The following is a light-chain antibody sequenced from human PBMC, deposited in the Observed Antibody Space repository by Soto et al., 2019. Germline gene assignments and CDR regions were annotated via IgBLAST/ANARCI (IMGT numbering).Light chain of an antibody. V-gene: IGKV1-5*01. J-gene: IGKJ5*01. CDR2: PAS. CDR3: QQYNDWPIT. Sequence: DIQMTQSPSTLPASVGARVTITFRASQSISNLLAWYQQTPGTAPKLLIYPASTLESGVPSRFSGSGSGTDFTLTISSLQPEDFAIYYCQQYNDWPITFGQGTRLEI. CDR1: QSISNL.